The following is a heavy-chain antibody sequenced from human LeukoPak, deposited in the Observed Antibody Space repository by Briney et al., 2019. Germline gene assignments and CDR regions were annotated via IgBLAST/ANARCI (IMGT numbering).Heavy chain of an antibody. CDR3: ARDREDYYYYMDV. V-gene: IGHV4-59*12. Sequence: PSETLSLTCTVSGSMYNYYWSWIRQPPGKGLEWIGYIHYNGITNYSPSLKSRVTMSLDTSKNQVSLKLNSVTAADTAVYYCARDREDYYYYMDVWGKGTTVTVSS. D-gene: IGHD1-26*01. J-gene: IGHJ6*03. CDR1: GSMYNYY. CDR2: IHYNGIT.